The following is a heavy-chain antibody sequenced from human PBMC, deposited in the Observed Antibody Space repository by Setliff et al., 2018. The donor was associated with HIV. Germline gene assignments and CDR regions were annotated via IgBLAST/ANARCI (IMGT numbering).Heavy chain of an antibody. V-gene: IGHV3-48*03. CDR2: ISSSDSTI. D-gene: IGHD4-17*01. CDR3: ARLSPPDDYGDLGGVDY. CDR1: GFTFSTYE. J-gene: IGHJ4*02. Sequence: GSLRLSCAASGFTFSTYEMNWVRQAPGKGLEWVAYISSSDSTIYYADSVKGRFTIYRDNAKNSLFLQMDSLRVEDTAFYYCARLSPPDDYGDLGGVDYWGQGTRVTVSS.